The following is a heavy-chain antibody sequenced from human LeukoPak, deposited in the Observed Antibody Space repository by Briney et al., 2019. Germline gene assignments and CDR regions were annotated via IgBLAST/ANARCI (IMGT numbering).Heavy chain of an antibody. J-gene: IGHJ3*02. CDR3: ARLWSGISFDM. CDR2: INSDGSIT. CDR1: GFTFSTYW. Sequence: GGSLRLSCAASGFTFSTYWMHWVRQAPGKGPVWVSRINSDGSITTYAASVKGRFTISRDNAKNTLYLQMNSLRAEDTAVYYCARLWSGISFDMWGQGTMVAVSS. V-gene: IGHV3-74*01. D-gene: IGHD3-3*01.